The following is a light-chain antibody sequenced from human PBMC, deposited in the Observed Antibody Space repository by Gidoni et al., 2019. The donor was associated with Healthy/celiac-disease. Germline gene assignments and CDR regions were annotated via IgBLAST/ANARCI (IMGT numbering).Light chain of an antibody. Sequence: DTVLTQSPGTLSLSPGERATLSCRASQRVSSSYLAWYQQKPGQAPRLLIYGASSRATGIPDRFSGSGSGTDFTLTISRLEPEDFAVYYCQQYGSSPWTFGQGTKVDIK. J-gene: IGKJ1*01. CDR3: QQYGSSPWT. V-gene: IGKV3-20*01. CDR2: GAS. CDR1: QRVSSSY.